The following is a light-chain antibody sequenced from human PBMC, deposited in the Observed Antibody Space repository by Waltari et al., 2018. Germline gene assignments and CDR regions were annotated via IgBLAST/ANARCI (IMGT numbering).Light chain of an antibody. Sequence: QSVLTQPPSASGTPGQRVTISCSGSSSNIGSNTVTWYHQLPGTAPKLLIYSNNQLPSGVPDRFSGSKSGTSASLAISGLQSEDEADYYCAAWDDSLNGLYVFGTGTKVTVL. J-gene: IGLJ1*01. CDR1: SSNIGSNT. CDR3: AAWDDSLNGLYV. V-gene: IGLV1-44*01. CDR2: SNN.